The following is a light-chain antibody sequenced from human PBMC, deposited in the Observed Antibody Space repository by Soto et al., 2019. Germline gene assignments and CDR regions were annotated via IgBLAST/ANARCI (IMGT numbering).Light chain of an antibody. CDR2: LAS. V-gene: IGKV2-28*01. CDR3: MQAHQTPYT. J-gene: IGKJ2*01. CDR1: QSLLQTNGYNY. Sequence: DIVMTQSPLSLPVTPGEPASISCRSSQSLLQTNGYNYLDWYVQKPGQSPQLLIYLASSRASGVPDRFRGSRSGTDFTLDISRVEAEDVGVYYCMQAHQTPYTFGQGIKLEIK.